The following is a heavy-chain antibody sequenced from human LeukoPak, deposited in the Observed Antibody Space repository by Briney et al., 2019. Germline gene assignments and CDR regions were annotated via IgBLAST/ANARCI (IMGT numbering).Heavy chain of an antibody. V-gene: IGHV5-51*01. CDR2: IYPGDSDT. CDR3: ARRGCNGGSCYGH. Sequence: KRGESLKISCKGSGYSFSNDWIGWVRQMPGKGLEWMGIIYPGDSDTRYSPSFQGQVTISADKSISTAYLQWSSLEASDTAMYYCARRGCNGGSCYGHWGQGTLVTVSS. CDR1: GYSFSNDW. J-gene: IGHJ4*02. D-gene: IGHD2-15*01.